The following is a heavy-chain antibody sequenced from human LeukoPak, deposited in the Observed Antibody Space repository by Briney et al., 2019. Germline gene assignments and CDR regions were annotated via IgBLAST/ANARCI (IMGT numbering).Heavy chain of an antibody. CDR3: ARVGLAYCGGDCYTIDY. J-gene: IGHJ4*02. V-gene: IGHV4-4*02. D-gene: IGHD2-21*02. Sequence: SGTLSLTCAVSGGSISSSNWWSWVRQPPGKGLEWIGEIYHSGSTNYNPSLKSRVTISVDESKNQFSLKLSSVTAADTAVYYCARVGLAYCGGDCYTIDYWGQGTLVTVSS. CDR1: GGSISSSNW. CDR2: IYHSGST.